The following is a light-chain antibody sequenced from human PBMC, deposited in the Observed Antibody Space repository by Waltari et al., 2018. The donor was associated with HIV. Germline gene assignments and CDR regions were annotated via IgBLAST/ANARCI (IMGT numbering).Light chain of an antibody. CDR1: QSVATN. CDR2: AAS. Sequence: RVMTQSPATLSVSPGESATLSCRASQSVATNLAWYQQKPGQAPRLLIYAASTRATGVPARFSVSGSGTEFTLTITSLQSEDVAVYYCQQYNNSPPWSFGQGTKVEI. J-gene: IGKJ1*01. CDR3: QQYNNSPPWS. V-gene: IGKV3-15*01.